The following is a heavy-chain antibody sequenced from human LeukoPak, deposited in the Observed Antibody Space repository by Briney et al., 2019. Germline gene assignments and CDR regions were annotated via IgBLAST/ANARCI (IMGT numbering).Heavy chain of an antibody. CDR2: IYHSGTN. V-gene: IGHV4-31*02. D-gene: IGHD6-13*01. CDR3: ARRTSWVDALDI. Sequence: SETLSLTCTVSGGSISSGGYYWSWIRQHPGTGLEWIGYIYHSGTNYSNPSLKSRVTISIDTSNNQVSLRVNSVTAADTAIYYCARRTSWVDALDIWGQGTMVIVSS. CDR1: GGSISSGGYY. J-gene: IGHJ3*02.